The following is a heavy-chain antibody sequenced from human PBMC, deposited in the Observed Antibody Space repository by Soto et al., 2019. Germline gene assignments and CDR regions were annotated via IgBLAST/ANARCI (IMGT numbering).Heavy chain of an antibody. V-gene: IGHV4-59*01. CDR2: IYYSGST. CDR1: GGSISSYY. CDR3: ARDRYYDFWSGYNYGMDV. D-gene: IGHD3-3*01. J-gene: IGHJ6*02. Sequence: ETLSLTCTVSGGSISSYYWSWIRQPPGKGLEWIGYIYYSGSTNYNPSLKSRVTISVDTSKNQFSLKLSSVTAADTAVYYCARDRYYDFWSGYNYGMDVWGQGTTVTVSS.